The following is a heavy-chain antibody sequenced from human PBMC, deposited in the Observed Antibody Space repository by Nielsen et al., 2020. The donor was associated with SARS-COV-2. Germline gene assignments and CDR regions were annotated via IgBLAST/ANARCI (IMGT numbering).Heavy chain of an antibody. J-gene: IGHJ6*02. CDR3: ARVRGLYSHYGMDV. D-gene: IGHD5-12*01. CDR1: GYTFTGYY. V-gene: IGHV1-2*04. Sequence: ASVKVSCKASGYTFTGYYMHWVRQAPGQGLEWMGWINPNSGGTNYAQKFQGWVTMTRDTSISTAYMELSRLRSDDTAVYYCARVRGLYSHYGMDVWGQGTTVTVSS. CDR2: INPNSGGT.